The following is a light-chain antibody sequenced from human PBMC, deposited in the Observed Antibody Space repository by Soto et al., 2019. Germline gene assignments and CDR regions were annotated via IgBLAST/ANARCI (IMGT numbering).Light chain of an antibody. Sequence: LLPRSQDPLALFRAERATSNCNSGQTVLNSSTNKNSLSWYQQKVGQPPKLLIYWASTREPGVPDRFSGSGSGTDFTLTISSLQDEDVAVYYCQQYYSKPLTFGGGTKVESK. J-gene: IGKJ4*01. V-gene: IGKV4-1*01. CDR1: QTVLNSSTNKNS. CDR2: WAS. CDR3: QQYYSKPLT.